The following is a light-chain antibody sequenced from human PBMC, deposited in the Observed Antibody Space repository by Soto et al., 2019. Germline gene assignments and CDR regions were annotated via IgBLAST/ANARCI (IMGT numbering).Light chain of an antibody. CDR1: QSIGSSY. CDR3: QQYGSSPVT. CDR2: GAS. Sequence: EVVLTQSPGTLFLSQGEGASLSCRASQSIGSSYLAWYQQKPGQAPRLLIYGASSRATAIPDRFSGSGSGTAFTLNISRLEPGGVAVYYCQQYGSSPVTFGQGRRLEIK. J-gene: IGKJ5*01. V-gene: IGKV3-20*01.